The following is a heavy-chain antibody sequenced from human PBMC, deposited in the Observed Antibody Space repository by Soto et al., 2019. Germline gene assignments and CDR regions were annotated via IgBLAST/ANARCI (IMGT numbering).Heavy chain of an antibody. J-gene: IGHJ4*02. V-gene: IGHV3-30*18. CDR1: GFTFSSYG. CDR3: AKESREVVVAVKGYYFDY. CDR2: ISYDGSNK. Sequence: GGSLRLSCAASGFTFSSYGMHWVRQAPGKGLEWVAVISYDGSNKYYADSVKGRFTISRDNSKYTLYLQMNSLRAEDTAVYYCAKESREVVVAVKGYYFDYWGQGTLVTVSS. D-gene: IGHD2-15*01.